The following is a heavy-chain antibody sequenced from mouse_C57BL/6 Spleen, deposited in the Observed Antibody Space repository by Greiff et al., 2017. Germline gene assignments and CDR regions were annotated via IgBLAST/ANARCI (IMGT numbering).Heavy chain of an antibody. CDR2: IDPEDGET. J-gene: IGHJ3*01. D-gene: IGHD1-1*01. Sequence: VQLQQSGAELVKPGASVKLSCTASGFNIKDYYMHWVKQRTEQGLEWIGRIDPEDGETEYAPKFQGKATITADTSSNTAYLQLSSLTSEDTAVYYCARDGSRFAYWGQGTLVTVSA. CDR1: GFNIKDYY. CDR3: ARDGSRFAY. V-gene: IGHV14-2*01.